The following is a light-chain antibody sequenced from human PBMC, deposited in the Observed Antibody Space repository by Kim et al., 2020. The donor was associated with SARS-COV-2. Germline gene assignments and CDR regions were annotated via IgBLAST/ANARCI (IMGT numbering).Light chain of an antibody. CDR2: QDS. V-gene: IGLV3-1*01. J-gene: IGLJ2*01. CDR1: KLGDKY. CDR3: QAWDSSNCV. Sequence: SYELTQPPSVSVSPGQTASITCSGDKLGDKYACWYQQKPGQSPVLVIYQDSKRPSGIPERFSGSNSGNTATLTISGTQAMDEADYYCQAWDSSNCVFGGGTQLTV.